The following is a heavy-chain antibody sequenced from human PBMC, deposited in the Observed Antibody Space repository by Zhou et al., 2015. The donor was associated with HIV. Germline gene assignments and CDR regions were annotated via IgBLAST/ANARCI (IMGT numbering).Heavy chain of an antibody. J-gene: IGHJ5*02. CDR1: GGTFSSYA. D-gene: IGHD2-2*01. CDR3: ARDPNIVVVPAAIGNWFDP. V-gene: IGHV1-69*12. Sequence: QVQLVQSGAEVKKPGSSVKVSCKASGGTFSSYAISWVRQAPGQGLEWMGGIIPIFGTANYAQKFQGRVTITADESTSTAYMELSSLRSEDTAVYYCARDPNIVVVPAAIGNWFDPWGQGTLVTVSS. CDR2: IIPIFGTA.